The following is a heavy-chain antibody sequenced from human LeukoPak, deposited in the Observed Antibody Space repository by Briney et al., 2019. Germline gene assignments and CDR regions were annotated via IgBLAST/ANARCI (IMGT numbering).Heavy chain of an antibody. D-gene: IGHD3-3*01. CDR3: ARKVGDFWSGYHLDY. CDR1: GGSISSYY. Sequence: SETLSLTCTVSGGSISSYYWSWIRQPPGKGLEWIGYIYYSGSTYYNPSLKSRVTISVDTSKNQFSLKLSSVTAADTAVYYCARKVGDFWSGYHLDYWGQGTLVTVSS. CDR2: IYYSGST. V-gene: IGHV4-59*01. J-gene: IGHJ4*02.